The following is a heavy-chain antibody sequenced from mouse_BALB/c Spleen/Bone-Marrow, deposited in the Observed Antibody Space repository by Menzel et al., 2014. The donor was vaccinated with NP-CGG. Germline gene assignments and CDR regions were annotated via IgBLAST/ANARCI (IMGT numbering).Heavy chain of an antibody. V-gene: IGHV1-69*01. CDR2: IDTSDSYT. CDR1: HTFTDYW. Sequence: QVQLQQSGAELVMPGASVKMSCKALHTFTDYWMHWVKQRPGQGLEWIGAIDTSDSYTSYNQKFKGKATLTVDESSSTAYMQLSSLTSEDSAVYYCARSDYRYDPFAYWGQGTLVTVSA. CDR3: ARSDYRYDPFAY. J-gene: IGHJ3*01. D-gene: IGHD2-14*01.